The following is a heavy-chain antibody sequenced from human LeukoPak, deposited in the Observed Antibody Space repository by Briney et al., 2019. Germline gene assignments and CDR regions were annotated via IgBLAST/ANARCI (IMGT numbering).Heavy chain of an antibody. CDR3: ARGASGVYTVTTSWFDP. V-gene: IGHV1-2*02. CDR2: INPNSGGT. D-gene: IGHD4-17*01. Sequence: GASVRVSSKASVYTFTVYYMHWVRQAPGQGLEWMGWINPNSGGTNYAQRFQGRVTMTRDTSISTAYMELSRLRSDDTAVYYCARGASGVYTVTTSWFDPWGQGTLVTVSS. CDR1: VYTFTVYY. J-gene: IGHJ5*02.